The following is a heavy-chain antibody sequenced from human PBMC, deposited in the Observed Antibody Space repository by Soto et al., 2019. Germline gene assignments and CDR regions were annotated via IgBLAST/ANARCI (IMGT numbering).Heavy chain of an antibody. CDR1: GGSFSGYY. CDR2: INHSGST. J-gene: IGHJ6*03. D-gene: IGHD4-17*01. CDR3: ARGRLRESYYYYYMAV. Sequence: SETLSLTCAVYGGSFSGYYWSWIRQPPGKGLEWIGEINHSGSTNYNPSLKSRVTISVDTSKNQFSLKLSSVAAADTAVYYCARGRLRESYYYYYMAVWGKGTTVPVSS. V-gene: IGHV4-34*01.